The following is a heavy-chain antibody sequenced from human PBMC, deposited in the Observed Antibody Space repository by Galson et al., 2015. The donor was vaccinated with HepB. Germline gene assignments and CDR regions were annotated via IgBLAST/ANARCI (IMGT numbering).Heavy chain of an antibody. CDR2: ISSNGNDI. Sequence: SLRLSCAASGFTFSDYYMSWIRQAPGKGLEWVSYISSNGNDIYYADSVKGRFTISRDNAKNSLYLQMNSLRAEDTAVYYCARDSWFLYSSASQYMDDWGKGTLGTVSS. V-gene: IGHV3-11*04. D-gene: IGHD3/OR15-3a*01. CDR1: GFTFSDYY. CDR3: ARDSWFLYSSASQYMDD. J-gene: IGHJ6*03.